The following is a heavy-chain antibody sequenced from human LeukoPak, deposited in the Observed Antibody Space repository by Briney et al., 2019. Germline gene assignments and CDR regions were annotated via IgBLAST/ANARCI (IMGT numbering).Heavy chain of an antibody. D-gene: IGHD3-10*01. Sequence: SETLSLTCTVSGASVSNYYWSWIRQSPGEGLEWIGYISHSGSVNYNPSLKSRVTMSVDTSKNQFSLKLSSVTAADTAVYYCARVKGREGSTVIIDYWGQGTLVTVSS. CDR1: GASVSNYY. CDR3: ARVKGREGSTVIIDY. V-gene: IGHV4-59*02. CDR2: ISHSGSV. J-gene: IGHJ4*02.